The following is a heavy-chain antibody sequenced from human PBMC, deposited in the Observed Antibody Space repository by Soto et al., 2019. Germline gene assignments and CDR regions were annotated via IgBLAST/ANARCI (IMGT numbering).Heavy chain of an antibody. D-gene: IGHD2-2*01. V-gene: IGHV3-23*01. CDR3: AKPYCSSTSCYHYFYDYMDV. J-gene: IGHJ6*03. Sequence: GGSLRLSCAASGFTFSSYAMSWVRQAPGKGLEGVSAISGGGGSTSTYYADSVKGRFTISRDNSKNTLYLEMNSLRAEDTAVYYCAKPYCSSTSCYHYFYDYMDVWGKGTTVTVSS. CDR2: ISGGGGSTST. CDR1: GFTFSSYA.